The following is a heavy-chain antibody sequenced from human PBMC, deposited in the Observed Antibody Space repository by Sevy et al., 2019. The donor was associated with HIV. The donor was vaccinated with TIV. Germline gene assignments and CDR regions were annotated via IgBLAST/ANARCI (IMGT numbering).Heavy chain of an antibody. J-gene: IGHJ4*02. D-gene: IGHD5-18*01. CDR2: IRSKAYGGTT. Sequence: GGCLRLSCTASGFTFGDYAMSWVRQAPGKGLEWVGFIRSKAYGGTTEYSASVKGRFTISRDDSKSIAYLQMNSLKTEDTAVYYCTRVAGPNSAMVTHFDYWGQGTLVTVSS. CDR3: TRVAGPNSAMVTHFDY. CDR1: GFTFGDYA. V-gene: IGHV3-49*04.